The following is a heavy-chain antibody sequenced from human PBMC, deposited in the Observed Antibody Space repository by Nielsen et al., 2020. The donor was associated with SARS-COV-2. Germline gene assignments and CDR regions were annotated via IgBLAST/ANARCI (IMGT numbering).Heavy chain of an antibody. CDR2: IIPIFGTA. CDR3: ATRGPYYYYYGMDV. D-gene: IGHD3-10*01. CDR1: GGTFSSYA. V-gene: IGHV1-69*01. J-gene: IGHJ6*02. Sequence: VKVSCKASGGTFSSYAISWVRQAPGQGLEWMGGIIPIFGTANYAQKFQGRVTITADESTSTAYMELSSLRSEDTAVYYCATRGPYYYYYGMDVWGQGTTVTVSS.